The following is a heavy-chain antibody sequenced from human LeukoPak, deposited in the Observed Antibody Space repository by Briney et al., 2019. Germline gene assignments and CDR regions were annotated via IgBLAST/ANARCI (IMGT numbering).Heavy chain of an antibody. CDR3: AADGEGRVTAILGEVSGMDV. V-gene: IGHV1-58*02. CDR2: IVVGSGNT. Sequence: SVKVSCKASGFTFTSSAMQWVRQARGQRLEWIGWIVVGSGNTNYAQKLQERVTITRDMSTSTAYMELSSLRSEDTAVYYCAADGEGRVTAILGEVSGMDVWGQGTAVTVSS. D-gene: IGHD2-21*02. J-gene: IGHJ6*02. CDR1: GFTFTSSA.